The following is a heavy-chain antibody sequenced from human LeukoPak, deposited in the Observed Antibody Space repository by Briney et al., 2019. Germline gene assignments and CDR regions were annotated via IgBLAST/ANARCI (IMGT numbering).Heavy chain of an antibody. CDR1: GFTFSDYY. V-gene: IGHV3-11*05. J-gene: IGHJ5*02. Sequence: PGGSLRLSCAASGFTFSDYYMSWIRQAPGKGLEWVSYISSSSSYTNYADSVKGRFTISRDNAKNSLYLQMNSLRAEDTAVYYCARDRRYYGSGSPFDPWGQGTLVTVSS. D-gene: IGHD3-10*01. CDR3: ARDRRYYGSGSPFDP. CDR2: ISSSSSYT.